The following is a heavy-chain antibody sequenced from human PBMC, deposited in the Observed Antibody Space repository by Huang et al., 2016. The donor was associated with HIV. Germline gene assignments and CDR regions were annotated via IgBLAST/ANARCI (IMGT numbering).Heavy chain of an antibody. D-gene: IGHD3-3*01. V-gene: IGHV3-30*18. CDR3: AKDGDALRSLEWSVGSYFDS. J-gene: IGHJ4*02. CDR1: GFSFSTHG. CDR2: ISNDGRNK. Sequence: QVQLVESGGGVVQPGKSLRLSCAASGFSFSTHGMHWVRQAPGKGLEWVAGISNDGRNKQYADYVKGRFTMSRDNSKKTVHLQISSLTTEDTAVYFCAKDGDALRSLEWSVGSYFDSWGQGNLVTVSS.